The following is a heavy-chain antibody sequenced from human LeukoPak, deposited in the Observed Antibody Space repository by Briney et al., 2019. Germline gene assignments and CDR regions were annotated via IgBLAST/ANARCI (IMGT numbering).Heavy chain of an antibody. CDR2: ISGSGGST. J-gene: IGHJ6*03. CDR1: GFTFSSYA. V-gene: IGHV3-23*01. Sequence: GGSLRLSCAASGFTFSSYAVSWVRQAPGKGLEWVSAISGSGGSTYYADSVKGRFTISRDNSKNTLYLQMNSLRAEDTAVYYCAKDLGHDYGGNSYYYYMDVWGKGTTVTVSS. CDR3: AKDLGHDYGGNSYYYYMDV. D-gene: IGHD4-23*01.